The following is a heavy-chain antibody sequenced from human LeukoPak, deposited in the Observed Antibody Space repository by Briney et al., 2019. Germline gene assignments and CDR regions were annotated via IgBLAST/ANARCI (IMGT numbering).Heavy chain of an antibody. Sequence: GGSLRLSCAASGFTFSLYWMHGVRQAPGKGLVWVSRINSDGSSIRYADSVKGRFTISRDSAKKTVYLQMNSLRVEDTAVYYCARGGCTDGNCYSGGYWGQGTLVTVSS. D-gene: IGHD2-21*02. CDR1: GFTFSLYW. J-gene: IGHJ4*02. CDR2: INSDGSSI. CDR3: ARGGCTDGNCYSGGY. V-gene: IGHV3-74*01.